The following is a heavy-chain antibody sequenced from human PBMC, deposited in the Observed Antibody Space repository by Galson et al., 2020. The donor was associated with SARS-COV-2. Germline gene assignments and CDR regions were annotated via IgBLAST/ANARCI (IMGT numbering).Heavy chain of an antibody. D-gene: IGHD4-17*01. V-gene: IGHV4-30-2*01. CDR3: ARLHYGEYAPEAFDI. Sequence: SETLSLTCAVSGTSISGGSYSWNWIRQPPGKGLAWIGYIPHSGGTYYNPSLKSRVTISGDRSKNQFSLRLSSVTAADAAVYFCARLHYGEYAPEAFDIWGPGTRVTVAS. CDR1: GTSISGGSYS. J-gene: IGHJ3*02. CDR2: IPHSGGT.